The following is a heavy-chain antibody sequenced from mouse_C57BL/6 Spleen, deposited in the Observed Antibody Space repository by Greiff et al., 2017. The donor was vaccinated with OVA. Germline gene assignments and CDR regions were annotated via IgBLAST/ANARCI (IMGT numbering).Heavy chain of an antibody. V-gene: IGHV1-85*01. J-gene: IGHJ4*01. Sequence: QVQLQQSGPELVKPGASVKLSCKASGYTFPSYDINWVKQRPGQGLEWIGWIYPRDGSTKYNEKFKGKATLTVDTSSSTAYMELHSLTSEDSAVYFCARPYGSSPYYYAMDYWGQGTSVTVSS. CDR1: GYTFPSYD. CDR2: IYPRDGST. CDR3: ARPYGSSPYYYAMDY. D-gene: IGHD1-1*01.